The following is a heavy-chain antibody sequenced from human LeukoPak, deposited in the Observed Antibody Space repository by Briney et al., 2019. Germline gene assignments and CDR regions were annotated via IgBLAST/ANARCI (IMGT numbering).Heavy chain of an antibody. D-gene: IGHD4-17*01. CDR2: IYYSGST. CDR3: ARVPTVTFFDY. Sequence: PSETLSLTCTVSGGSISSSSYYWGWIRQPPGQGLEWIGTIYYSGSTYYNPYLKSRVTISVDTSKNRFSLKLSSVTDADTAVYYCARVPTVTFFDYWGQGTLVTVSS. J-gene: IGHJ4*02. V-gene: IGHV4-39*01. CDR1: GGSISSSSYY.